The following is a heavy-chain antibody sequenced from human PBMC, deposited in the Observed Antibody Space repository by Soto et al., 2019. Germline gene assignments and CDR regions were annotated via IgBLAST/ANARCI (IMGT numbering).Heavy chain of an antibody. Sequence: SETLSLTCTVSGGSISSGDYYWSWIRQPPGKGLEWIGYIYYSGSTYYNPSLKSRVTISVDTSKNQFSLKLSSVTAADTAVYYCAREISSSAEFDYWGQGTLVTVSS. CDR1: GGSISSGDYY. CDR3: AREISSSAEFDY. J-gene: IGHJ4*02. CDR2: IYYSGST. D-gene: IGHD6-6*01. V-gene: IGHV4-30-4*01.